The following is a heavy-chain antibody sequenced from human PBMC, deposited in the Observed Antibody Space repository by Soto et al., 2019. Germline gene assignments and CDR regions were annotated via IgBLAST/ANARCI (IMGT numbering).Heavy chain of an antibody. CDR3: AGRGYSYGLDYYYYMDV. CDR2: IYYSGST. D-gene: IGHD5-18*01. Sequence: SETLSLTCTVSGGSISSYYWSWIRQPPGKGLEWIGYIYYSGSTNYNPSLKSRVTISVDTSKNQFSLKLSSVTAADTAVYYCAGRGYSYGLDYYYYMDVWGKGTTVTVSS. J-gene: IGHJ6*03. CDR1: GGSISSYY. V-gene: IGHV4-59*01.